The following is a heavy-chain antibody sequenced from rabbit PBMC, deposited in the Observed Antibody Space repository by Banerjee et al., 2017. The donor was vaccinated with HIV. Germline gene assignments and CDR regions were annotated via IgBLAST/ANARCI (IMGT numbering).Heavy chain of an antibody. CDR3: ASNEAGYSSRTYNL. V-gene: IGHV1S40*01. Sequence: QSLEESGGGLVKPGGTLTLTCKASGFDFSSNAMCWVRQAPGKGLEWIACIDAGSSGSTYYASWAKGRFTISKTSSATVTLQMTSLTAADTATYFCASNEAGYSSRTYNLWGPGTLVTVS. J-gene: IGHJ4*01. CDR2: IDAGSSGST. CDR1: GFDFSSNA. D-gene: IGHD7-1*01.